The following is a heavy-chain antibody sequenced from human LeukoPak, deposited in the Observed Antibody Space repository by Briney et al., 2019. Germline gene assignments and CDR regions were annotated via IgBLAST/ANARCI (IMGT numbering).Heavy chain of an antibody. CDR1: GFTFSSYG. Sequence: GGSLRLSCAASGFTFSSYGMHWVRQAPGKGLEWVAVISYDGSNKYYADSVKGRFTISRDNSKNTLYLQVNSLRAEDTAVYYCAKDLYLTGYSFDYWGQGTLVTVSS. D-gene: IGHD3-9*01. V-gene: IGHV3-30*18. CDR2: ISYDGSNK. CDR3: AKDLYLTGYSFDY. J-gene: IGHJ4*02.